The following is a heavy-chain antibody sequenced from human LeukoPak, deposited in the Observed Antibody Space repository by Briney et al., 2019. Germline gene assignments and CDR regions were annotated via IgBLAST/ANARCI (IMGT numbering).Heavy chain of an antibody. CDR1: GLTFSSSW. D-gene: IGHD3-10*01. CDR2: ISYDGSNK. CDR3: ARDREVRGVIIYYFDY. Sequence: GGSLRLSCAVSGLTFSSSWMDWVRQAPGKGLEWVAVISYDGSNKYYADSVKGRFTISRDNSKNTLYLQMNSLRAEDTAVYYCARDREVRGVIIYYFDYWGQGTLVTVSS. J-gene: IGHJ4*02. V-gene: IGHV3-30-3*01.